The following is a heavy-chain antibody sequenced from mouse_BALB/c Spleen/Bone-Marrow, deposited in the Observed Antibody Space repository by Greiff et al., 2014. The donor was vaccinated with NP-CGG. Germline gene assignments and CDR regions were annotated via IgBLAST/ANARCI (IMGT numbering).Heavy chain of an antibody. D-gene: IGHD2-4*01. V-gene: IGHV1-80*01. J-gene: IGHJ4*01. CDR2: TYPGDGGT. CDR3: ASVYDYGRGYAMDY. CDR1: GYAFSNYG. Sequence: VQLQQSGAELVRPGSSVKISCKASGYAFSNYGMNWVKQRPGQGLEWIGQTYPGDGGTNYNGEFEGRVTLTADKSSSTAYMQVSSLTSEDSAVYFCASVYDYGRGYAMDYWGQGTSVTVSS.